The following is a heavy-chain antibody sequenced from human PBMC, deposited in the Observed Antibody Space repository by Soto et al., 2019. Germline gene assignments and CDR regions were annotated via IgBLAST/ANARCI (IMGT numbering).Heavy chain of an antibody. V-gene: IGHV1-3*01. CDR1: GYTFTSYA. D-gene: IGHD3-10*01. J-gene: IGHJ5*02. CDR3: ARAPLWFGEVLYNWFDP. Sequence: GASVKVSCKASGYTFTSYAMHWVRQAPGQRLEWMGWINAGNGNTKYSQKFQGRVTITRDTSASTAYMELSSLRSEDTAVYYCARAPLWFGEVLYNWFDPWGQGTLVTVSS. CDR2: INAGNGNT.